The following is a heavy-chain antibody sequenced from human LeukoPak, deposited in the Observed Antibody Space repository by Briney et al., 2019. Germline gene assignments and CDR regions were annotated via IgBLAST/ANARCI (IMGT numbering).Heavy chain of an antibody. D-gene: IGHD3-16*01. CDR1: GGSISSYY. V-gene: IGHV4-4*09. Sequence: SETLSLTCTVSGGSISSYYWSWIRQPPGKGLEWIGYIYTSGSTNYNPSLKSRVTISVDTSKNQFSLQLRSVTAADTAVYYCARHTFTWSYVDWGQGTLVTVSS. CDR3: ARHTFTWSYVD. J-gene: IGHJ4*02. CDR2: IYTSGST.